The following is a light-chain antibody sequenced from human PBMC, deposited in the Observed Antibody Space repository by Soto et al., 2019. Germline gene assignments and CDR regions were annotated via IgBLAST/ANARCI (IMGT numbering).Light chain of an antibody. CDR2: GAS. J-gene: IGKJ1*01. CDR1: ESVNSAY. V-gene: IGKV3D-15*01. CDR3: QQYNNWPRT. Sequence: EIVFTPSPVTLSLSPVERATLSCRASESVNSAYLAWYQHRPAQAPRLLIYGASSRATGVPARFSVSGSGTEFTLTISSLQSEEFAVYYCQQYNNWPRTVGQGTKVDIK.